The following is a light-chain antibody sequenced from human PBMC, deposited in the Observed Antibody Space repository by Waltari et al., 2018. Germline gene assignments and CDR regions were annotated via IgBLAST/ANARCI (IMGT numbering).Light chain of an antibody. Sequence: DIVMTQSPDSLAVSLGERATINCKSSQSVLYSSDNNNYLALYQQKPGQPPKLLIYWASTRESGVPDRFSGSGSGTDFTLTISSLQAEDVAVYYCQQYYTNLRTFGQGTKVEIK. CDR3: QQYYTNLRT. V-gene: IGKV4-1*01. CDR1: QSVLYSSDNNNY. CDR2: WAS. J-gene: IGKJ1*01.